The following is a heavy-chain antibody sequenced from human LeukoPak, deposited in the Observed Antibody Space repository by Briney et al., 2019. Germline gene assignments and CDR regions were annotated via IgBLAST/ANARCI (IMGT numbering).Heavy chain of an antibody. CDR3: AVAYNYDSGVYHTP. V-gene: IGHV1-2*02. Sequence: VASVKVSCKASGYTFTGYYVHWVRQAPGQGLDWMGWINPNSGDTNYVQKLQGRVTLSGDTSISTAYMELRNLRSDDTAVYYCAVAYNYDSGVYHTPWGQGSLVTVSS. D-gene: IGHD3-22*01. CDR2: INPNSGDT. CDR1: GYTFTGYY. J-gene: IGHJ5*02.